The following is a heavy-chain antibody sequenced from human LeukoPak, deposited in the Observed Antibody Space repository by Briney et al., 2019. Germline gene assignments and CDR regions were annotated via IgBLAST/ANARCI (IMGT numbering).Heavy chain of an antibody. V-gene: IGHV3-7*03. CDR2: IKQDGSEK. D-gene: IGHD2-21*02. CDR1: GFTFSSYG. Sequence: GGSLRLSCAASGFTFSSYGMHWVRQAPGKGLEWVANIKQDGSEKYYVDSVKGRFTISRDNAKNSLYLQMNSLRAEDTAVYYCARGPRDCGGDCYSLNPFDYWGQGTLVTVSS. CDR3: ARGPRDCGGDCYSLNPFDY. J-gene: IGHJ4*02.